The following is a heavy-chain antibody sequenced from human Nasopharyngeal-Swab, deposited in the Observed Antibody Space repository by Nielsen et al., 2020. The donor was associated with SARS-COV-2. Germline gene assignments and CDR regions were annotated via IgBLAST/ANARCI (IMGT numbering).Heavy chain of an antibody. CDR1: GGSISSGGYY. CDR3: ARVRHGFKDFGY. J-gene: IGHJ4*02. CDR2: IYYSGST. Sequence: SETPSLTCTVSGGSISSGGYYWSWIRQHPGKGLEWIGYIYYSGSTYYNPSLKSRVTISVDTSKNQFSLKLSSVTAADTAVYYCARVRHGFKDFGYWGQGTLVTVSS. D-gene: IGHD3-10*01. V-gene: IGHV4-31*03.